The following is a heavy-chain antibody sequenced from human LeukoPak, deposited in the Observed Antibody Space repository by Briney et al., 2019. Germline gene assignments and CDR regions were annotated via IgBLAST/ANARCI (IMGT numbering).Heavy chain of an antibody. CDR3: AKGVTPPSY. Sequence: GGSLRLSCAASGFTFNSYGMHWVRQAPGKGLEWVAVISYDGSNKYYADSVKGRFTISRDNSKNTLYLQMNSLRAEDTAVYYCAKGVTPPSYWGQGTLVTVSS. D-gene: IGHD2-21*02. V-gene: IGHV3-30*18. CDR1: GFTFNSYG. J-gene: IGHJ4*02. CDR2: ISYDGSNK.